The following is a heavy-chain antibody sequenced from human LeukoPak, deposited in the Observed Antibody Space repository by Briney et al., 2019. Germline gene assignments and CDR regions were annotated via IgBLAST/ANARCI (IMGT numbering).Heavy chain of an antibody. J-gene: IGHJ6*04. Sequence: GGSLRLSCAASGFIFSDYYMNWIRQAPGKGLEWVSHINGGGTTKYYADSVRSRFTLSRDNANNTLYLQMNNLRAEDTAVYYCTRGVFSDVWGTGTTVTVSS. CDR2: INGGGTTK. V-gene: IGHV3-11*01. CDR3: TRGVFSDV. CDR1: GFIFSDYY.